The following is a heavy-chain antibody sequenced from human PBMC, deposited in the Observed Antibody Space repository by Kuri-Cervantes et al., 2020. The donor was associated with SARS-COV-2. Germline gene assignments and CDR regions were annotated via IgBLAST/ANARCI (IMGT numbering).Heavy chain of an antibody. J-gene: IGHJ5*02. Sequence: GESLKISCAASGFTFSQYPLHWVRQAPGKGLEWVAVISYDGVTEYYADSVKGRFTISRDNSKNTLYLQMNSLRAEDTAVYYCARDIEPYLSIAVAGPVDWFDPWGQGTLVTVSS. CDR1: GFTFSQYP. CDR3: ARDIEPYLSIAVAGPVDWFDP. CDR2: ISYDGVTE. V-gene: IGHV3-30*14. D-gene: IGHD6-19*01.